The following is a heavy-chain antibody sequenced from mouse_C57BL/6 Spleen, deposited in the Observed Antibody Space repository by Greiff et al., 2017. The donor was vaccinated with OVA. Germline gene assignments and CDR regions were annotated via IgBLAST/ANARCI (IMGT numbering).Heavy chain of an antibody. V-gene: IGHV1-80*01. CDR2: IYPGDGDT. D-gene: IGHD1-1*01. Sequence: QVQLQQPGAELVKPGASVKISCKASGYAFSSYWMTWVKQRPGKGLEWIGQIYPGDGDTNYNGKFKGKATLTADKSSSTAYMQLSSLTSEDSAVYYCARSGNGSSQAWFAYWGQGTLVTVSA. CDR3: ARSGNGSSQAWFAY. CDR1: GYAFSSYW. J-gene: IGHJ3*01.